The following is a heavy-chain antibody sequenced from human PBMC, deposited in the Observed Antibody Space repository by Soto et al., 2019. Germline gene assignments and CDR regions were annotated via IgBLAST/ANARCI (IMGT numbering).Heavy chain of an antibody. J-gene: IGHJ4*02. Sequence: QVQLVESGGGLDKPGGSLRLSCAASGFTFSDFYMSWIRQAPGKGLEWISYISSGSTNIFYADSVKGRFTVSRDNAKNSVYLQMDSLRAEDTAVYYCARDRTAAGSDYWGQGTLVTVSS. CDR3: ARDRTAAGSDY. D-gene: IGHD6-25*01. CDR1: GFTFSDFY. CDR2: ISSGSTNI. V-gene: IGHV3-11*01.